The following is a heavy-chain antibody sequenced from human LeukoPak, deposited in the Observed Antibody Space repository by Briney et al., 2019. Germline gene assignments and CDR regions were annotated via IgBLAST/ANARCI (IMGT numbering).Heavy chain of an antibody. D-gene: IGHD6-19*01. Sequence: GGSLRLSCAASEFTFSSYAMSWVRQAPGKGLEWVSAISGSGTSTYSADSVKGRFTISRDNSKNTLYLQMNNLRAEDTALYYCAKNQGQWLVPVDYWGQGTLVTVSS. CDR1: EFTFSSYA. CDR3: AKNQGQWLVPVDY. V-gene: IGHV3-23*01. J-gene: IGHJ4*02. CDR2: ISGSGTST.